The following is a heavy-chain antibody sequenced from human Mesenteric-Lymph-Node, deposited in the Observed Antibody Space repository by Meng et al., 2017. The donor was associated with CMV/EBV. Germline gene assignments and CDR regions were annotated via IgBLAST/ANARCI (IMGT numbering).Heavy chain of an antibody. V-gene: IGHV5-51*01. Sequence: GGSLRLSCQGSGYSFTSYWIGWVRQMPGKGLEWMGIIYPGDSSTKYSPSFQGQVTMSADKSITTAYLQWSSLKASDTAMYYCARRFCTGTGCYAPLDYWGQGTQVTVSS. CDR1: GYSFTSYW. CDR3: ARRFCTGTGCYAPLDY. D-gene: IGHD2-2*01. CDR2: IYPGDSST. J-gene: IGHJ4*02.